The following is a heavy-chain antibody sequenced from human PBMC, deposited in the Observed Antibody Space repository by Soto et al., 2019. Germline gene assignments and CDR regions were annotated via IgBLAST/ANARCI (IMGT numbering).Heavy chain of an antibody. V-gene: IGHV1-8*01. D-gene: IGHD6-25*01. J-gene: IGHJ4*02. CDR2: MNPNSGNT. CDR1: GYSLTSYD. CDR3: ASGLGLSGSLGKY. Sequence: ASVKVSCKASGYSLTSYDINWVRPATGQGLEWMGWMNPNSGNTGYAQKFQGRVTMTRNTSISTAYMELSSLRSEDTAVYYCASGLGLSGSLGKYWGQGTLVTVSS.